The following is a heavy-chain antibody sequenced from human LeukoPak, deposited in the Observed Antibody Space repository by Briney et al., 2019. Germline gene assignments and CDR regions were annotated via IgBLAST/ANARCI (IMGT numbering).Heavy chain of an antibody. CDR1: GGSVSSGSYY. D-gene: IGHD5-12*01. Sequence: PSETLSLTCTVSGGSVSSGSYYWSWIRQPPGKELEWIGYIYYSGSTNYNPSLKSRVTISVDTSKNQFSLKLSSVTAADTAVYYCAGQYSGYDSGAEYFQHWGQGTLVTVSS. J-gene: IGHJ1*01. CDR3: AGQYSGYDSGAEYFQH. V-gene: IGHV4-61*01. CDR2: IYYSGST.